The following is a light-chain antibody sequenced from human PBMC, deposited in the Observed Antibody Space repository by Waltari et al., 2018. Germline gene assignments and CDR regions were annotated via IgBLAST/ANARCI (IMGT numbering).Light chain of an antibody. V-gene: IGKV3-20*01. CDR2: AAS. J-gene: IGKJ2*01. Sequence: DIVLTQSPGTLSLSPGETATLSCRASQRVRSTYLAWYQQTPGQAPSLLIYAASSRATGVPDRISGSGSGTDFTLTLSRLEPEDFAVYYCQQHGTSPYTFGQGTKLQIK. CDR1: QRVRSTY. CDR3: QQHGTSPYT.